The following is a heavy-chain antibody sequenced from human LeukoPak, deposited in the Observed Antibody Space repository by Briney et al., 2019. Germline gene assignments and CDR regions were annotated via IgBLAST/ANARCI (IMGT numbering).Heavy chain of an antibody. D-gene: IGHD3-22*01. CDR3: ARSYYYDSSGYYYTKNFDY. CDR2: ISAYNGNT. Sequence: GASVKVSCKASGYTFTSYGISWVRQAPGQGLEWMGWISAYNGNTNYAQKLQGRVTMTTDTSTSTAYMELRSLRSDDTAVYYCARSYYYDSSGYYYTKNFDYWGQGTLVTVSS. CDR1: GYTFTSYG. J-gene: IGHJ4*02. V-gene: IGHV1-18*01.